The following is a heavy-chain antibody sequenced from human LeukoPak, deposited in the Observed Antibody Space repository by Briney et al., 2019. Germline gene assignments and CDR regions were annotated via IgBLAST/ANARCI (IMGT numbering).Heavy chain of an antibody. CDR2: ISSGSTYI. Sequence: SGGSLRLSCAASGFTFSTYGMNWVRQAPGKGLEWVSSISSGSTYIYYADSVKGRFTISRDNAKNSLYLQMSGLRAEDTAVYYCARWKTGTTSDYWGQGTLVTVSS. CDR3: ARWKTGTTSDY. V-gene: IGHV3-21*01. J-gene: IGHJ4*02. D-gene: IGHD1-7*01. CDR1: GFTFSTYG.